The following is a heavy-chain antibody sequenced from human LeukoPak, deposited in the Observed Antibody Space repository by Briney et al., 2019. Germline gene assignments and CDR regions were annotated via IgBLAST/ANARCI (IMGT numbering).Heavy chain of an antibody. Sequence: ASVKVSCKASGYTFTSYGISWVRQAPGQGLEWMGWISAYNGTTNYAQKLQGRVTMTTDTSTSTAYMELRSLRSDDTAVYYCARVPLWFGEFGDAFDIWGQGTMVTVSS. CDR3: ARVPLWFGEFGDAFDI. CDR1: GYTFTSYG. V-gene: IGHV1-18*01. J-gene: IGHJ3*02. CDR2: ISAYNGTT. D-gene: IGHD3-10*01.